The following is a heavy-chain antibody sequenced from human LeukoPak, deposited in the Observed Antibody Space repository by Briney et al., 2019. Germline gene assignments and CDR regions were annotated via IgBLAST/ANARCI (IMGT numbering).Heavy chain of an antibody. CDR1: GFTFSSYA. Sequence: TGGSLRLSCAASGFTFSSYAMSWVRQAPGKGLEWVSAISGSGGSTYYADSVKGRFTISRDNSKNTLYLQMNSLRAEDTAVYYWAKVSQWGNSRWYEGDWGQGTLVTVSS. J-gene: IGHJ4*02. D-gene: IGHD6-13*01. CDR2: ISGSGGST. V-gene: IGHV3-23*01. CDR3: AKVSQWGNSRWYEGD.